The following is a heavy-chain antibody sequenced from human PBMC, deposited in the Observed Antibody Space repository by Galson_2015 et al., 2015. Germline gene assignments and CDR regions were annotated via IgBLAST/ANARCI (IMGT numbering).Heavy chain of an antibody. CDR1: GFTFSSNS. CDR3: TRRFDSVGPFAY. J-gene: IGHJ4*02. D-gene: IGHD2-15*01. CDR2: IDSGSNLI. V-gene: IGHV3-48*02. Sequence: SLRLSCAASGFTFSSNSMNWVRQAPGKGLEWVSFIDSGSNLIYYADSMKGRFSISRDNAGNSLYLQMNSLRDGDTAVYYCTRRFDSVGPFAYGGKGPLVTVSS.